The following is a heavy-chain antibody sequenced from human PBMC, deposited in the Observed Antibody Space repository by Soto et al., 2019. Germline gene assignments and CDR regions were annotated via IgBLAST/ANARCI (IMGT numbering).Heavy chain of an antibody. J-gene: IGHJ4*02. CDR2: IYYSGST. V-gene: IGHV4-31*03. CDR1: GGSISSGGYY. D-gene: IGHD3-22*01. CDR3: AGDRRYYDSSGYSSFDY. Sequence: PSETLSLTCTVSGGSISSGGYYWSWIRQHPGKGLEWIGYIYYSGSTYYNPSLKSRVTISVDTSKNQFSLKLSSVTAADTAVYYCAGDRRYYDSSGYSSFDYWGQGTLVTVSS.